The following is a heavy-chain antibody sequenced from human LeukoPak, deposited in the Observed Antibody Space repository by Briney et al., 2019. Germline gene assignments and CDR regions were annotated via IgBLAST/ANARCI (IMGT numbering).Heavy chain of an antibody. CDR3: ARDQGSGGAFDV. CDR2: ISSNGITT. D-gene: IGHD2-15*01. J-gene: IGHJ3*01. Sequence: GGSLRLSCAASGFPFSDYAMHWVRQAPGKGLEYVSAISSNGITTYYANSMKGRFTISRDNSKKTLYLQMGSLRPEDMAVYYCARDQGSGGAFDVWGQGTMVIVSS. V-gene: IGHV3-64*01. CDR1: GFPFSDYA.